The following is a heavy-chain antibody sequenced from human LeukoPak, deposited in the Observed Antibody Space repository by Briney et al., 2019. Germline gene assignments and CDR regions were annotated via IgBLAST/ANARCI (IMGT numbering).Heavy chain of an antibody. CDR1: GYTFTSYG. CDR2: ISAYNGNT. CDR3: ARDFRGYSYGYLYYYYYMDV. V-gene: IGHV1-18*01. J-gene: IGHJ6*03. Sequence: ASVKVSCKASGYTFTSYGISWVRQAPGQGLEWMGWISAYNGNTNYAQKLQGRVTMTTDTSTSTAYMELRSLRSDDTALYYCARDFRGYSYGYLYYYYYMDVWGKGTTVTVSS. D-gene: IGHD5-18*01.